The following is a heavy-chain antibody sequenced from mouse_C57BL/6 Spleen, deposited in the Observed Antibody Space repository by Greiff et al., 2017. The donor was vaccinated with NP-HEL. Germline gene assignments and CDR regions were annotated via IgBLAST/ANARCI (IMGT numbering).Heavy chain of an antibody. J-gene: IGHJ3*01. V-gene: IGHV5-4*01. Sequence: EVHLVESGGGSVKPGGSLKLSCAASGFTFSSYAMSWVRQTPEKRLEWVATISDGGSYTYYPDNVKGRFTISRDNAKNNLYLQMSHLKSEDTAMYYCARDRPFAYWGQGTLVTVSA. CDR2: ISDGGSYT. CDR3: ARDRPFAY. CDR1: GFTFSSYA.